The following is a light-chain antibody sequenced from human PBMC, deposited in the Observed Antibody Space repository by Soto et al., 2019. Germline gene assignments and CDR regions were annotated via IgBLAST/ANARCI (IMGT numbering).Light chain of an antibody. CDR1: RSISST. V-gene: IGKV3-15*01. Sequence: IVMTQSPATLSVSPGDRATLSCRASRSISSTLAWYQPRPGQAPRLLIFDASTRATGVPVRFRGSGSGTEFTLTISGLQSEDFAVYCCQQYDKWPPPFGGGTKVEIK. J-gene: IGKJ4*01. CDR2: DAS. CDR3: QQYDKWPPP.